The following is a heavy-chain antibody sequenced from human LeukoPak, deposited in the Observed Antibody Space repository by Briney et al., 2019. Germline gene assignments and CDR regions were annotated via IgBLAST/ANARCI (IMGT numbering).Heavy chain of an antibody. D-gene: IGHD5-18*01. Sequence: GGSLRLSCAASGFTFTTYWMSWVRQLPGKGLEWVANINQDGTEKYYVDSVKGRFTISRDNAKNSLYLQMNSLRAEDTAVYYCARERVETAMDWGDYYYMDVWGKGTTVTVSS. CDR3: ARERVETAMDWGDYYYMDV. CDR2: INQDGTEK. CDR1: GFTFTTYW. V-gene: IGHV3-7*01. J-gene: IGHJ6*03.